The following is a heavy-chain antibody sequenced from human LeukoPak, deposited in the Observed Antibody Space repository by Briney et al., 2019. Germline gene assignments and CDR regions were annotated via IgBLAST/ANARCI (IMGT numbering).Heavy chain of an antibody. CDR2: ISSSGSNT. V-gene: IGHV3-48*03. D-gene: IGHD6-19*01. Sequence: PAGSLRLSCAASGFTFSNYEMNWVRQAPGKGLEWVSYISSSGSNTYYADSVKGRFTISRDNAKNSMYLQMNSLRVEDTAVYYCARCSGGDFDYWGQGTLVTVSS. CDR1: GFTFSNYE. J-gene: IGHJ4*02. CDR3: ARCSGGDFDY.